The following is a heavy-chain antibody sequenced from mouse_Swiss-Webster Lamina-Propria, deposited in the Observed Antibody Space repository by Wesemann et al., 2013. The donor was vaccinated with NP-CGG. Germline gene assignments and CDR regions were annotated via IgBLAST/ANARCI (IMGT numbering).Heavy chain of an antibody. V-gene: IGHV3-8*02. D-gene: IGHD1-1*01. CDR3: ARLGYYVSSPYAMDY. Sequence: EYAGYISYSGSTYYNPSLKSRISITRDTSKNQYYLQLNSVTTEDTATYYCARLGYYVSSPYAMDYWGQGTSVTVSS. J-gene: IGHJ4*01. CDR2: ISYSGST.